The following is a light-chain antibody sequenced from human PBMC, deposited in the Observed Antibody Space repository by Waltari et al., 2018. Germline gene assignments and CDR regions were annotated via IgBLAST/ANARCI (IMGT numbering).Light chain of an antibody. CDR3: RSYAGSNNVLYV. J-gene: IGLJ1*01. CDR1: SSDIGTYNY. Sequence: QSALTQPPSASGSPGQSVTISCTGTSSDIGTYNYVSWYQQQPGKAPKLMIYDVSQRASGVPDRFAGSKSGNTASLTVSGRQAEDEGDDYCRSYAGSNNVLYVFGTGTKVSGL. CDR2: DVS. V-gene: IGLV2-8*01.